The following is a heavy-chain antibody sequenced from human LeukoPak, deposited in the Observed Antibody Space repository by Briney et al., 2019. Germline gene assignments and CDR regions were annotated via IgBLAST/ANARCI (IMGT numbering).Heavy chain of an antibody. CDR2: IYYSGST. V-gene: IGHV4-39*07. CDR3: AREVRLVGARASLYYFDY. Sequence: PSETLSLTCTVSGGSISSSSYYWGWIRQPPGKGLEWIGSIYYSGSTYYTPSLKSRVTISVDTSKNQFSLKLSSVTAANTAVYYCAREVRLVGARASLYYFDYWGQGTLVTVSS. CDR1: GGSISSSSYY. J-gene: IGHJ4*02. D-gene: IGHD1-26*01.